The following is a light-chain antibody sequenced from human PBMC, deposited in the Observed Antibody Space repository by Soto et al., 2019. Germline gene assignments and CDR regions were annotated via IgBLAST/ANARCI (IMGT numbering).Light chain of an antibody. CDR3: AAWDDSLNGVV. J-gene: IGLJ2*01. Sequence: QSVLTQPPSASGTPGQRVTISCSGSSSNIGDYQVHWYQQLPGAAPKVLIHSSHQRPSGVPDRFSDSKSGTTASLAISGLQSEDEADYYCAAWDDSLNGVVFGGGTKLTVL. CDR1: SSNIGDYQ. CDR2: SSH. V-gene: IGLV1-44*01.